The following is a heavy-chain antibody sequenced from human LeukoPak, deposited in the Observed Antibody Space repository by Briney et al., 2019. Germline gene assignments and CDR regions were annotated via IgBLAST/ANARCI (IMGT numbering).Heavy chain of an antibody. CDR1: GFTVSSNY. J-gene: IGHJ6*02. V-gene: IGHV3-53*01. CDR3: ARLRYYDSTSGGMDV. CDR2: IYSGGST. Sequence: GGSLRLSCAASGFTVSSNYMSWVRQAPGKGLEWVSVIYSGGSTYYADSVKGRFTISRDNSKNTLYLQMNSLRAEDTAVYYCARLRYYDSTSGGMDVWGQGTTVTVSS. D-gene: IGHD3-22*01.